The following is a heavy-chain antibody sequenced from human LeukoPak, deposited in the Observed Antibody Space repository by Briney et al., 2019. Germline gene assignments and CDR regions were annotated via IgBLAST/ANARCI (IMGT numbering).Heavy chain of an antibody. J-gene: IGHJ5*02. D-gene: IGHD3-3*01. CDR1: DGSISSGDYY. V-gene: IGHV4-30-4*08. CDR2: IYYSGST. CDR3: ARAPYDFWSGYRGRWFDP. Sequence: PSETLSLTCTVSDGSISSGDYYWSWIRQPPGKGLEWIGYIYYSGSTYYNPSLKSRVTISVDTSKNQFSLKLSSVTAADTAVYYCARAPYDFWSGYRGRWFDPWGQGTLVTVSS.